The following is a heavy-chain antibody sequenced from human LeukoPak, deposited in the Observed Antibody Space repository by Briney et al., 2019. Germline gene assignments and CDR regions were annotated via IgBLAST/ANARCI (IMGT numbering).Heavy chain of an antibody. CDR2: INPNSGGT. CDR1: GYTFTGYY. J-gene: IGHJ4*02. V-gene: IGHV1-2*02. D-gene: IGHD3-22*01. CDR3: ARDSGDSSGYLVDY. Sequence: ASVKVSCKASGYTFTGYYMHWVRQAPGQGLEWMGWINPNSGGTTHAQKFQGRVTMTRDTSIGTAYMELSRLRSDDTAVYYCARDSGDSSGYLVDYWGQGTLVTVSS.